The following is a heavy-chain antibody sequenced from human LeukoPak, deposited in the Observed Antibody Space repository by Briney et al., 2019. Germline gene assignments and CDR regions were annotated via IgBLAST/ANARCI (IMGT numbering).Heavy chain of an antibody. D-gene: IGHD3-22*01. CDR3: ARSYTYYYDSSGYYNFDY. V-gene: IGHV1-2*02. CDR1: GYTFTGYY. CDR2: INPNSGGT. Sequence: GASVKVSCKASGYTFTGYYMHWVRQAPGQGLEWMGWINPNSGGTNYAQKFQGRVTMTRDTSISTAYMELSRLRSDDTAVYYCARSYTYYYDSSGYYNFDYWGQGTLVTVSS. J-gene: IGHJ4*02.